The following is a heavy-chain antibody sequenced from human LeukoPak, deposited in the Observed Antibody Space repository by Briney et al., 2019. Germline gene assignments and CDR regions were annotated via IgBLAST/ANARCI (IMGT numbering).Heavy chain of an antibody. CDR1: GFTFSSYW. D-gene: IGHD2-2*01. CDR3: ARDCSNTRCLDY. Sequence: GSLRLSCAASGFTFSSYWMSWVRQAPGEGPEWVANVNQRGSEKYYVDSVKGRFTISRDNAKNSLYLQMNDLRAEDTAVYYCARDCSNTRCLDYWGQGTMVTVSS. V-gene: IGHV3-7*03. J-gene: IGHJ4*02. CDR2: VNQRGSEK.